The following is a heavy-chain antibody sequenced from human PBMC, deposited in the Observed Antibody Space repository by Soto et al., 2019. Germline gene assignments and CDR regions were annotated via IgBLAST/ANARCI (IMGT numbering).Heavy chain of an antibody. CDR3: ARDVQLCWEYATGGFDY. CDR2: IGPYKGGT. V-gene: IGHV1-18*04. D-gene: IGHD2-2*01. CDR1: GYSFVSHG. J-gene: IGHJ4*02. Sequence: QIQLVQSGPEVKKPGASVRLSCKASGYSFVSHGISWVRQAPGQGLEWMAWIGPYKGGTKSAQRLQGIVTGTTDTHTRSVYMELRTLGPDDTAVYYCARDVQLCWEYATGGFDYWGQGTRVTVSS.